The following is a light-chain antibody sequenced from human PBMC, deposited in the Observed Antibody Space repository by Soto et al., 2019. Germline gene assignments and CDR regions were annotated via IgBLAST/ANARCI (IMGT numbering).Light chain of an antibody. Sequence: EIVMTQSPDTLSVSPGERATLSCRASESVNSNLAWYQQKPGQAPRLLIYRASTRATGITARFSGSGSGTEYTLTINILQSEDFAVYYCQQYNYWPSFGQGTKVDIK. V-gene: IGKV3-15*01. CDR1: ESVNSN. J-gene: IGKJ1*01. CDR2: RAS. CDR3: QQYNYWPS.